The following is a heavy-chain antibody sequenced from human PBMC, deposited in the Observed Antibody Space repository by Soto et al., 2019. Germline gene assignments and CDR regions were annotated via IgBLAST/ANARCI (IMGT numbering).Heavy chain of an antibody. J-gene: IGHJ6*02. CDR2: INSDGSST. Sequence: GGSLRLSCAASGFTFSSYWMHWVRQAPGKGLVWVSRINSDGSSTSYADSVKGRFTISRDNAKNTLYLQMNSLRAEDTAVYYCAREEGYDILTGYYGFVGYYYYGMDVWGQGTTVTVSS. CDR3: AREEGYDILTGYYGFVGYYYYGMDV. CDR1: GFTFSSYW. D-gene: IGHD3-9*01. V-gene: IGHV3-74*01.